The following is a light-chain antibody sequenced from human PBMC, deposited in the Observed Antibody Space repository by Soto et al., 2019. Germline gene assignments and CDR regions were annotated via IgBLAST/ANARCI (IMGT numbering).Light chain of an antibody. CDR1: SSDVGGYNY. J-gene: IGLJ1*01. Sequence: QYALTQPRSVSGSPGQSVTISCTGTSSDVGGYNYVSWYQHHPGKAPKFIMSDVNKRPSGVPDRFSGSKSGNTAYLTISGLQAEDEADYHCCSYAGSNTLYVFGTGTKLTVL. CDR2: DVN. CDR3: CSYAGSNTLYV. V-gene: IGLV2-11*01.